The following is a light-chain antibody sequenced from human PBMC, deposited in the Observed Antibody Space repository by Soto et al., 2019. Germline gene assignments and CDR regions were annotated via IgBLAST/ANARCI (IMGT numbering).Light chain of an antibody. CDR2: AAS. V-gene: IGKV1-39*01. CDR3: QHSYSIPQT. Sequence: DIPMTQSPSSLSASVGDRVTITCRASQSISSYLNWYQQKPGKAPKLLIYAASSLQSGVPSRFSGSGSGTDFTLTISSLQPEDFATYYCQHSYSIPQTFGQGTKVESK. CDR1: QSISSY. J-gene: IGKJ1*01.